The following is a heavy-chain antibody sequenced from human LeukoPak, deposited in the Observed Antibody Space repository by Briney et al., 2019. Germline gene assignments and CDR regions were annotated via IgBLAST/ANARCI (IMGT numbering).Heavy chain of an antibody. CDR2: FDPEDGET. CDR3: ATLLRSGHMDWFDP. Sequence: GASVKVSCKVSGYTLTELSMHWVRQAHGKGLEWMGGFDPEDGETIYAQKFQGRVTMTEDTSTDTAYMELSSLRSEDTAVYYCATLLRSGHMDWFDPWGQGTLVTVSS. J-gene: IGHJ5*02. V-gene: IGHV1-24*01. CDR1: GYTLTELS. D-gene: IGHD3-10*02.